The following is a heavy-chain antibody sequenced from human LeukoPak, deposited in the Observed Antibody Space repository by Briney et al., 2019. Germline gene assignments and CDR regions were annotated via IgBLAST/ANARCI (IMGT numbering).Heavy chain of an antibody. D-gene: IGHD4-17*01. V-gene: IGHV3-21*01. CDR2: ISSSRSYI. CDR3: ARDGTTEPTRTFDY. J-gene: IGHJ4*02. CDR1: GFTFSSYS. Sequence: PGGSLRLSCAASGFTFSSYSMNWVRQAPGKGLEWVSSISSSRSYIYYADSVKGRFTISRDNAKNSLYLQMNSLRAEDTAVYYCARDGTTEPTRTFDYWGQGTLVTVSS.